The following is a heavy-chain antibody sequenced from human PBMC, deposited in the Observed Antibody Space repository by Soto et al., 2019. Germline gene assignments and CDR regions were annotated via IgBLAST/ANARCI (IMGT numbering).Heavy chain of an antibody. CDR3: ATGPPDIVVVRGYYYYMDV. J-gene: IGHJ6*03. Sequence: ASVKVSCKVSGYTLTELSMHWVRQAPGKGLEWMGGFDPEDGETIYAQKFQGRVTMTEDTSTDTAYMELSSLRSEDTAVYYCATGPPDIVVVRGYYYYMDVWGKGTTVTVSS. CDR1: GYTLTELS. CDR2: FDPEDGET. D-gene: IGHD2-2*01. V-gene: IGHV1-24*01.